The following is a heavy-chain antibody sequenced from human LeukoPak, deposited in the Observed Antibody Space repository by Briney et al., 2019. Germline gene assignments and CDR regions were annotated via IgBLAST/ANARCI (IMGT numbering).Heavy chain of an antibody. CDR3: AKVWAGSGSYPTDY. CDR1: GFTFSSYG. J-gene: IGHJ4*02. V-gene: IGHV3-30*18. CDR2: ISYDGSNK. Sequence: GRFLRLSCAASGFTFSSYGMHWVRQAPGKGLEWVAVISYDGSNKYYADSVKGRFTISRDNSKNTLYLQMNSLRAEDTAVYYCAKVWAGSGSYPTDYWGQGTLVTVSS. D-gene: IGHD1-26*01.